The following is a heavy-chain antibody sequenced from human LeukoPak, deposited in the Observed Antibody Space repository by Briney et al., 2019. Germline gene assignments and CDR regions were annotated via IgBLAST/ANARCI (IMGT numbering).Heavy chain of an antibody. V-gene: IGHV4-39*01. J-gene: IGHJ5*02. CDR1: GGSISSSNYF. D-gene: IGHD5-24*01. CDR2: IHYSGST. Sequence: SETLSLTCTVSGGSISSSNYFWGCIRQPPGKGLEWIGSIHYSGSTYYNPSLKSRVTLSVDTSKNQFSLKLSSVAAADTAVYYCARSENYIPEDWFDPWGQGTLVTVSS. CDR3: ARSENYIPEDWFDP.